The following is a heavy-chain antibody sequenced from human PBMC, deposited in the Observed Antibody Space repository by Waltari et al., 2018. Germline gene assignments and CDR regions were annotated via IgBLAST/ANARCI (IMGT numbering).Heavy chain of an antibody. Sequence: QMQLQESGPRLVKPSETLSLTCTVSGGPINSYYWSWIRQPPGKGLEWFGYMYYSGTTNYNPSLKSRVTISVETSKNQFSLRLSSVTAADTAVYYCARDRDNSGYPRLHDWGQGTLVTVSS. J-gene: IGHJ4*02. CDR1: GGPINSYY. CDR2: MYYSGTT. V-gene: IGHV4-59*01. D-gene: IGHD3-22*01. CDR3: ARDRDNSGYPRLHD.